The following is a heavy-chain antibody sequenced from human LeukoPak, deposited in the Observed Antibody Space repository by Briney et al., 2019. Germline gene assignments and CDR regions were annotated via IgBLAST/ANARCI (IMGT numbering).Heavy chain of an antibody. Sequence: GESLKISCKGSGYGFNTYWIGWVRLMPGKGLEWLGIIYPGDSDTRYSPSFQGQVTMSADKSITTAYLQWSSLKASDTAMYYCARQLVAGGLDYWGQGTLVTVSS. V-gene: IGHV5-51*01. CDR2: IYPGDSDT. CDR1: GYGFNTYW. D-gene: IGHD6-19*01. J-gene: IGHJ4*02. CDR3: ARQLVAGGLDY.